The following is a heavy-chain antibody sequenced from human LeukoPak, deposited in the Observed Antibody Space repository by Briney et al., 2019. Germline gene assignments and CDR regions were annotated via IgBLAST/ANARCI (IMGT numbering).Heavy chain of an antibody. D-gene: IGHD6-6*01. V-gene: IGHV4-39*07. CDR3: ARAGEGQLAAFDY. CDR1: GGSISSSSYY. J-gene: IGHJ4*02. Sequence: PSETLSLTCTVSGGSISSSSYYWGWIRQPPGKGLEWIGSIYYSGSTYYNPSLKSRVTISVDTSKNQFSLKLSSVTAADTAVYYCARAGEGQLAAFDYWGQGTLVTVSS. CDR2: IYYSGST.